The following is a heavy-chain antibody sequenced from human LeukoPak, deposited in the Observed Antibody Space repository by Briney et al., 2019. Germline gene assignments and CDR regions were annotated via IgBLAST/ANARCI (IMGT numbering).Heavy chain of an antibody. J-gene: IGHJ5*02. D-gene: IGHD6-6*01. CDR1: GGSINNYY. Sequence: SETLSLTCTVSGGSINNYYWNWIRQPPGKGLEWIGHVYASGGTNYSPSLRSRVTISLDTSKNQFSLKLKSVTVADTAVYYCARGASSSFNWFDPWGQGTQVTVSS. CDR2: VYASGGT. V-gene: IGHV4-59*01. CDR3: ARGASSSFNWFDP.